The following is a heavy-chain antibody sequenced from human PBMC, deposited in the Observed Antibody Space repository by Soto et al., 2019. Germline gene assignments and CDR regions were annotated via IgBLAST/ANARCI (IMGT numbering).Heavy chain of an antibody. V-gene: IGHV3-30*18. D-gene: IGHD1-26*01. CDR3: AKDWVGGSNKYYFEY. Sequence: QVQLVESGGGVVRPGRSLRLSCVASGFTFRDYGMHWVRQAPGKGLEWVAGISHHGLKEHYADTVKGRFTISRDNSKKTVYLQLNSLRGDDTAVYYCAKDWVGGSNKYYFEYWGQGTLVTVSS. CDR1: GFTFRDYG. J-gene: IGHJ4*02. CDR2: ISHHGLKE.